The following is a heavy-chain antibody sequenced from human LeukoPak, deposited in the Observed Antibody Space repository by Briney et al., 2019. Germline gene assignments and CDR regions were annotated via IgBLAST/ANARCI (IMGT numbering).Heavy chain of an antibody. CDR1: GFTFSGFW. CDR2: IKQDGSEK. CDR3: ARALYGGNANFNY. D-gene: IGHD4-23*01. V-gene: IGHV3-7*03. J-gene: IGHJ4*02. Sequence: AGGSLRLSCAVSGFTFSGFWMSWSRQAPGKGLEWVANIKQDGSEKFYVDSVKGQFTISRDNAKNSLYLQMNSLRAEDTAVYYCARALYGGNANFNYWGQGTLVTVSS.